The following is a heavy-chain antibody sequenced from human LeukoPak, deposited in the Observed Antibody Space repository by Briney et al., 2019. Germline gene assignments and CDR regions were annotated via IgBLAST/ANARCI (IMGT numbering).Heavy chain of an antibody. CDR2: VSGTGGST. J-gene: IGHJ4*02. V-gene: IGHV3-23*01. D-gene: IGHD3-10*01. CDR3: AKGRAGSGSPYYFDY. Sequence: GGSLGLSCAASGFTFSSYAMSWVRQAPGKGLEWVSGVSGTGGSTYYADSVKGRFTISRDNSKNTLYLQMNSLRAEDTAVYYCAKGRAGSGSPYYFDYWGQGTLVTVSS. CDR1: GFTFSSYA.